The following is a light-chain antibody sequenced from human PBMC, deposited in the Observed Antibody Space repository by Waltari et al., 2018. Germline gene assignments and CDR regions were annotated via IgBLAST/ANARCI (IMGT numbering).Light chain of an antibody. CDR3: QQYSTYSRT. J-gene: IGKJ1*01. CDR1: QSIRNW. V-gene: IGKV1-5*03. CDR2: KAS. Sequence: DVQMTQSPSTLSASVGDRVTITCRASQSIRNWLAWYQQKPGKAPKVLIYKASNLESGVPSRFSGSGSGTEFTLTISSLQPDDCATYYCQQYSTYSRTFGQGTKVEIK.